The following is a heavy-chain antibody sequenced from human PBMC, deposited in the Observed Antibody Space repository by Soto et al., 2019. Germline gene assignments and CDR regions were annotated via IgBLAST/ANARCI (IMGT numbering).Heavy chain of an antibody. Sequence: SVKVSCKASGGTFSSNTIYWVRQAPGQGLEWMGRIIPMFGITNYAQKFQGRLTITADTSTSTAYMDLSSLRSEDTAVYFCAREELGATFMDWCQGILVTVTS. J-gene: IGHJ4*02. CDR3: AREELGATFMD. D-gene: IGHD1-26*01. CDR1: GGTFSSNT. V-gene: IGHV1-69*02. CDR2: IIPMFGIT.